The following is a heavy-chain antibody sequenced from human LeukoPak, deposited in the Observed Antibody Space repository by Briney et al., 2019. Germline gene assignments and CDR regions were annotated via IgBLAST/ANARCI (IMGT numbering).Heavy chain of an antibody. V-gene: IGHV4-38-2*02. CDR3: ARQNSNNYYDDRGWFDP. CDR1: GYSISSAYY. CDR2: VYHSGST. J-gene: IGHJ5*01. D-gene: IGHD3-3*01. Sequence: PSQTLSLTCTVSGYSISSAYYWGWIRQPPGKGLEWIGSVYHSGSTYYNPSLKSRVTISVDTSKNKFSLKLSSVTAADTAVYYCARQNSNNYYDDRGWFDPWGQGTLVTVSS.